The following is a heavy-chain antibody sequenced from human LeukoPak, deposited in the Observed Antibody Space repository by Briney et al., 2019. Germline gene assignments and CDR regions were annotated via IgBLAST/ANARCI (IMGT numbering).Heavy chain of an antibody. Sequence: SETLSLTCAVSGDSISSGGYSWSWIRQPPGKGLEWIGYIYHCGSTYYNPSLKSRVTISVDRSKNQFSLKLSSVTAADTAVYYCARVGMVRGVIFFDYWGQGTLVTVSS. CDR3: ARVGMVRGVIFFDY. J-gene: IGHJ4*02. CDR2: IYHCGST. D-gene: IGHD3-10*01. CDR1: GDSISSGGYS. V-gene: IGHV4-30-2*01.